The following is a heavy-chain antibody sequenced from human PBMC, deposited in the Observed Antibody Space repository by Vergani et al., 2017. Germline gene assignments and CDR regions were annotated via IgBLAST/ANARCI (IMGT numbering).Heavy chain of an antibody. Sequence: EVQLVESGGGLVKPGGSLRLSCAASGFTFSSYSMNWVRQAPGKGLEWVSSISSSSSYIYYADSAKGRFTISRDNAKNSLYLQMNSLRAEETAVYYCARDRSGWELSGDWGQGTLVTVSS. D-gene: IGHD1-26*01. CDR1: GFTFSSYS. CDR2: ISSSSSYI. J-gene: IGHJ4*02. V-gene: IGHV3-21*01. CDR3: ARDRSGWELSGD.